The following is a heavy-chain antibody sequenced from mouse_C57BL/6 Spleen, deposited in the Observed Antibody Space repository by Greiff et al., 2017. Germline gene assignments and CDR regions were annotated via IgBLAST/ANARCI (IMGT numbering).Heavy chain of an antibody. D-gene: IGHD1-1*01. J-gene: IGHJ2*01. CDR3: ARNGSSFFDY. CDR2: ISGGGGNT. V-gene: IGHV5-9*01. CDR1: GFTFSSYT. Sequence: DVMLVESGGGLVKPGGSLKLSCAASGFTFSSYTMSWVRQTPEKRLEWVATISGGGGNTYYPDSVKGRFTISRDNAKNTLYLQMSSLRSEDTALYYCARNGSSFFDYWGQGTTLTVSS.